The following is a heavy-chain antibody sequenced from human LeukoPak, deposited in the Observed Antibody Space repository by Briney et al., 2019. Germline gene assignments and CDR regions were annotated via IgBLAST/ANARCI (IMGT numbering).Heavy chain of an antibody. CDR1: GFAFSAYW. Sequence: PGGSLRLSCAASGFAFSAYWMHWVRQAPGKGLEGVSSINEDATTITYADSVKGRFIISRDNSKKSLYLLMNKLRAEDTAVYYCVRDLILVWTPGDDFDFWGQGTLVIVSS. V-gene: IGHV3-74*01. CDR2: INEDATTI. J-gene: IGHJ4*02. D-gene: IGHD3-16*01. CDR3: VRDLILVWTPGDDFDF.